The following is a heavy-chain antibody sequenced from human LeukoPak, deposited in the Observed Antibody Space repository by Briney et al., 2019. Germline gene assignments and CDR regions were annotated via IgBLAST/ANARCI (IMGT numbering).Heavy chain of an antibody. D-gene: IGHD1-26*01. CDR3: ARVAVVGATRDAFDI. V-gene: IGHV3-21*01. Sequence: PGGSLRLSCAASGFTFSSYSMNWVRQAPGKGLEWVSSISSSSSYIYYADSVKGRFTISSDNAKNSLYLQMNSLRAEDTAVYYCARVAVVGATRDAFDIWGQGTMVTVS. CDR1: GFTFSSYS. J-gene: IGHJ3*02. CDR2: ISSSSSYI.